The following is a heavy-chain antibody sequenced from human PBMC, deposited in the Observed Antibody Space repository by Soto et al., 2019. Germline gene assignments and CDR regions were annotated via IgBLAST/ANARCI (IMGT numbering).Heavy chain of an antibody. CDR1: GDSVSSNSAA. J-gene: IGHJ4*02. Sequence: KQSQTLSLTCAISGDSVSSNSAAWNWIRQSPSRGLEWLGRTYYRSKWYNDYAVSVKSRITFNPDTSKNQFSLQLNSVTPEDTAVYYCARDRTSCSGGSCYGGYFDYWGQGTLVTVSS. CDR2: TYYRSKWYN. V-gene: IGHV6-1*01. D-gene: IGHD2-15*01. CDR3: ARDRTSCSGGSCYGGYFDY.